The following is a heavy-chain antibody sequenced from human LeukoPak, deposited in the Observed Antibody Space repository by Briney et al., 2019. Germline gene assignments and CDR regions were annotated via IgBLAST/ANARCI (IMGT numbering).Heavy chain of an antibody. CDR2: IYPGDSDT. CDR1: GYSFTSYW. V-gene: IGHV5-51*01. CDR3: ARLGTYYYYYMDV. J-gene: IGHJ6*03. Sequence: GESLKISCKGSGYSFTSYWIGWVRQMPGKGLEWMGIIYPGDSDTRYSPSFQGQVTISADKSISTAYLQWSSLKASDTAIYYCARLGTYYYYYMDVWGKGTMVTVSS. D-gene: IGHD7-27*01.